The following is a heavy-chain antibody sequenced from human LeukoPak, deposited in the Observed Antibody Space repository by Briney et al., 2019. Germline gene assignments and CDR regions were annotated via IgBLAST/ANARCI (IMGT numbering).Heavy chain of an antibody. Sequence: GGSLRLSCAASGFTFSSYQMNWVRQAPGKGLEWVSYISSSGGTIYYADSVKGRFTISRDNAKNSLYLQMTSLRAEDTAVYYCARVQGGGAFDIWGQGTMVTVSS. J-gene: IGHJ3*02. CDR2: ISSSGGTI. CDR1: GFTFSSYQ. V-gene: IGHV3-48*03. D-gene: IGHD2-15*01. CDR3: ARVQGGGAFDI.